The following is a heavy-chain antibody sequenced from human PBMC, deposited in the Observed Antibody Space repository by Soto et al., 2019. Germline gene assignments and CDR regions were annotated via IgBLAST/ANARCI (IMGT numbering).Heavy chain of an antibody. D-gene: IGHD6-13*01. CDR3: AIDKWKAAAGTVWEYYFDS. J-gene: IGHJ4*02. V-gene: IGHV3-9*01. Sequence: EVQLVESGGGLVQPGRSLRLSCAASGFTFDDYAMHWVRQAPGKGLVWGSGISCNSGSIGYADSVMGRFTISRDNDENTLYSQVNSRIAEDTAFYYCAIDKWKAAAGTVWEYYFDSWAQGTLDTVST. CDR2: ISCNSGSI. CDR1: GFTFDDYA.